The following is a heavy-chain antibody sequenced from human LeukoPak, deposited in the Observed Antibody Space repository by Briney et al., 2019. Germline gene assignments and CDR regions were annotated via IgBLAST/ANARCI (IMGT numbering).Heavy chain of an antibody. CDR1: GFTFRSYA. D-gene: IGHD1-26*01. J-gene: IGHJ6*02. Sequence: GGSLRLSCAASGFTFRSYAMSWVRQAPGKGLEWVSTISASGGSTGYADSVKGRFTISRDNSKNTLYLQMNSLRAEDTAVYYCASWKSQWDYYYGMDVWGQGTTVTVSS. V-gene: IGHV3-23*01. CDR3: ASWKSQWDYYYGMDV. CDR2: ISASGGST.